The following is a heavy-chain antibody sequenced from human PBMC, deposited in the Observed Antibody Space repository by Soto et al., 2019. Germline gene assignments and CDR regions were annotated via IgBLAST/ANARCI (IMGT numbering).Heavy chain of an antibody. Sequence: EVQLLESGGDLAQPGGSLRLSCAASGFTFSSYAMTWVRQAPGKGLEWVSTISSSGTSTYYADSVEGRFTISRDNSKSTLYLQMNSLRAADTAVYYCAKEWSDARTREKCGLVNYWGQGTLVTVSS. CDR3: AKEWSDARTREKCGLVNY. D-gene: IGHD2-8*01. CDR2: ISSSGTST. J-gene: IGHJ4*02. V-gene: IGHV3-23*01. CDR1: GFTFSSYA.